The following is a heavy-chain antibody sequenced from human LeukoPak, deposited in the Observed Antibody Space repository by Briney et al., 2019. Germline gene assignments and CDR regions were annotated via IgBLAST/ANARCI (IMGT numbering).Heavy chain of an antibody. V-gene: IGHV1-8*01. Sequence: ASVAVSCKASRYTFTSYDINWVRQATGQGLEWMGWMNPNSGNTGSAQRFQGRVTMTRNTSISTAYMELSSLRSEDTAVYYCARSYSNYDWFDPWGQGTLVTVSS. CDR2: MNPNSGNT. D-gene: IGHD4-11*01. J-gene: IGHJ5*02. CDR1: RYTFTSYD. CDR3: ARSYSNYDWFDP.